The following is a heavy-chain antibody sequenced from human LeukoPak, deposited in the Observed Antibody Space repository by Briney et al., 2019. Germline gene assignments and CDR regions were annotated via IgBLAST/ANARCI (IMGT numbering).Heavy chain of an antibody. V-gene: IGHV3-23*01. CDR1: GFTFSNYA. CDR3: AREGYYSGMDV. CDR2: ISSSSSDT. J-gene: IGHJ6*02. Sequence: GGSLRLSCAASGFTFSNYAMMWVRQAPGKGLEWVAAISSSSSDTYYADSVKGRFTITRDNSKNTLCLQMNSLRAEDTAVYYCAREGYYSGMDVWGQGTTVTVSS.